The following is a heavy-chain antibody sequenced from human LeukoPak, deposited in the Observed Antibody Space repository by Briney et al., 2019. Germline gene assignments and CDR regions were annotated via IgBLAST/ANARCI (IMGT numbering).Heavy chain of an antibody. J-gene: IGHJ3*02. CDR2: INHSGST. V-gene: IGHV4-34*01. D-gene: IGHD6-19*01. CDR3: ARGLWSSGWYRLGAFDI. CDR1: GGSFSGYY. Sequence: SETLSLTCAVYGGSFSGYYWSWIRQPPGKGLEWIGEINHSGSTNYNPSLRSRVTISVDTSKNQFSLKLSSVTAADTAVYYCARGLWSSGWYRLGAFDIWGQGTMVTVSS.